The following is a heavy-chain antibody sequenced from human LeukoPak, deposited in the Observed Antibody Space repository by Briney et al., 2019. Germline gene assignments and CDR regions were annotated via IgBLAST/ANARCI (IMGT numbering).Heavy chain of an antibody. V-gene: IGHV3-7*03. CDR2: IKQDGSEK. D-gene: IGHD3/OR15-3a*01. CDR1: GFTLGDTW. J-gene: IGHJ4*02. CDR3: ATSYDMGWLIGY. Sequence: GGSLRLSCAASGFTLGDTWMNWVRQVPGQGLEWVANIKQDGSEKFYVASVKGRFTISRDNGKSSLYLQVNSLRAEDTALYYCATSYDMGWLIGYWGQGTLVTVSS.